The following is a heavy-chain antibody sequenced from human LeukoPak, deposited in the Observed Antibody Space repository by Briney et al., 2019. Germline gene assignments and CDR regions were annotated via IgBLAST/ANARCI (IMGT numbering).Heavy chain of an antibody. CDR1: DDSISNYY. D-gene: IGHD3-10*01. CDR3: ARGGRKWRKLLWFGELGPRDY. Sequence: TSETLSLTCTVSDDSISNYYWSWIRQPPGKGLEWIGYIYYSGSTTYNPSLKSRVTMSVDTSKNQFSLKLSSVTAADTAVYYCARGGRKWRKLLWFGELGPRDYWGQGTLVTVSS. J-gene: IGHJ4*02. V-gene: IGHV4-59*12. CDR2: IYYSGST.